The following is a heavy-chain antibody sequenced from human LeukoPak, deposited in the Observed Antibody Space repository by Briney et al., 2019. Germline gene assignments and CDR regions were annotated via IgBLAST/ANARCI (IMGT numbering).Heavy chain of an antibody. CDR2: IYTSGST. CDR3: ARDAPYCGGDCYFDY. CDR1: GGSISSYY. Sequence: SETLSLTCTVSGGSISSYYWSWIRQPAGKGLEWIGRIYTSGSTNYNPSLKSRVTMSVDTSKNQFSLKLTSVTAADTAVYCCARDAPYCGGDCYFDYWGQGTLVTVSS. V-gene: IGHV4-4*07. J-gene: IGHJ4*02. D-gene: IGHD2-21*02.